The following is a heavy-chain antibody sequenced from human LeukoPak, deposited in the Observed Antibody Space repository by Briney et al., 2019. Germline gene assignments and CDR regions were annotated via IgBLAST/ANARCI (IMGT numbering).Heavy chain of an antibody. D-gene: IGHD2-2*02. CDR2: INPNSGGT. CDR3: ARRRHCSSTSCYTDWFDP. CDR1: GYTFTGYY. V-gene: IGHV1-2*02. J-gene: IGHJ5*02. Sequence: GASVKASCKASGYTFTGYYMHWVRQAPGQGLEWMGWINPNSGGTNYAQKFQGRVTMTRDTSISTAYMELSRLRSDDTAVYYCARRRHCSSTSCYTDWFDPWGQGTLVTVSS.